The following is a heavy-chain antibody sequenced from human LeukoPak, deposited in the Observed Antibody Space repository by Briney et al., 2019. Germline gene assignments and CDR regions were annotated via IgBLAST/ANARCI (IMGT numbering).Heavy chain of an antibody. D-gene: IGHD2/OR15-2a*01. CDR2: IYCSGST. V-gene: IGHV4-39*07. CDR1: GGSISSSSYY. J-gene: IGHJ6*03. CDR3: ARINIRYYYMDV. Sequence: SETLSLTCTVSGGSISSSSYYWGWIRQPPGKGLEWIGSIYCSGSTYYNPSLKSRVTISVDTSKNQFSLKLSSVTAADTAVYYCARINIRYYYMDVWGKGTTVTVSS.